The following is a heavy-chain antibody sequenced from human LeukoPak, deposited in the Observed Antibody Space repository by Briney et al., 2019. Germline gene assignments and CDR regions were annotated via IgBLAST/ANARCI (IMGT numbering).Heavy chain of an antibody. CDR1: GGTFSSYA. D-gene: IGHD3-3*01. Sequence: ASVKVSCKASGGTFSSYAISWVRQAPGQGLEWMGWISAYNGNTNYAQKLQGRVTMTTDTSTSTAYMELRSLRSDDTAVYYCATNPYYDFWLSPGDAFDIWGQGTMVTVSS. J-gene: IGHJ3*02. CDR2: ISAYNGNT. CDR3: ATNPYYDFWLSPGDAFDI. V-gene: IGHV1-18*01.